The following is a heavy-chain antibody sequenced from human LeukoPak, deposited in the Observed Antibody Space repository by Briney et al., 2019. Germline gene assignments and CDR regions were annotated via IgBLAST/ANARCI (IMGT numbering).Heavy chain of an antibody. CDR3: ARLGYCSSASCGPLDY. CDR2: IYHSGST. CDR1: GGSISSSNW. J-gene: IGHJ4*02. D-gene: IGHD2-2*01. Sequence: SETLSLTCAVSGGSISSSNWWSWVRQPPGKGLEWIGEIYHSGSTNYNPSLKSRVTISVDKSKNQFSLKLSSVTAADTAVYYCARLGYCSSASCGPLDYWGQGTLVTVSS. V-gene: IGHV4-4*02.